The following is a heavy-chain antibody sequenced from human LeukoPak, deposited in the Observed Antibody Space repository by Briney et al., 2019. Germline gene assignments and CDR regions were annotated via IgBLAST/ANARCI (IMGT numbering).Heavy chain of an antibody. D-gene: IGHD6-13*01. CDR3: ARDEGNSWPFDY. CDR1: GFTFSSYS. V-gene: IGHV3-21*01. J-gene: IGHJ4*02. Sequence: GGSLRLSCAASGFTFSSYSMNWVRQAPGKGVGWVSSISSSSSYMYYADSVKGRFTISRDNAKNSLFLQMNSLRAEDTAVYYCARDEGNSWPFDYWGQGTLVTVSS. CDR2: ISSSSSYM.